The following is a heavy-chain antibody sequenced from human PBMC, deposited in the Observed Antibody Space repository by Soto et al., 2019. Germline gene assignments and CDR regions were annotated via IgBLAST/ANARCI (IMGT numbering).Heavy chain of an antibody. J-gene: IGHJ3*02. V-gene: IGHV3-23*01. Sequence: EVQLLESGGGLVQPGGSLRLSCEASGFTFTSYALSWVRQSPGKGLEWVSAISRTGENIHYADSVKGRFTISRDNSRTTLYLQLNSPRADDTAVYYCVKLRTDWVNDAFEMWGQGSMVTVSS. D-gene: IGHD3-9*01. CDR1: GFTFTSYA. CDR3: VKLRTDWVNDAFEM. CDR2: ISRTGENI.